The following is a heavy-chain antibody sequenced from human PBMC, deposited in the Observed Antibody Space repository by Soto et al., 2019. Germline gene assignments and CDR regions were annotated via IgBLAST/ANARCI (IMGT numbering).Heavy chain of an antibody. D-gene: IGHD1-1*01. CDR1: GASISGFY. J-gene: IGHJ5*02. CDR3: VRDGTKTLRDWFDP. Sequence: PSETLSLTCTVSGASISGFYWSWIRKSAGKGLEWIGRIYATGTTDYNPSLKSRVMMSVDTSKKQFSLKLRSVTAADTAVYYCVRDGTKTLRDWFDPWGQGISVTVSS. V-gene: IGHV4-4*07. CDR2: IYATGTT.